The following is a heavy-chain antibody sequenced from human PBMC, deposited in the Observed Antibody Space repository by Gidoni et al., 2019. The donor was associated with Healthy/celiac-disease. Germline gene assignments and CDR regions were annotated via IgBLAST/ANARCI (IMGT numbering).Heavy chain of an antibody. V-gene: IGHV4-30-4*01. CDR1: GGSISSGDYY. CDR3: ARDNVVVAATSSDTYGMDV. Sequence: QVQLQESGPGLVKPSQTLSLTCNVSGGSISSGDYYWSWIRQPPGKGLEWIGYIYYSGSTYYNPSLKSRVTISVDTSKNQFSLKLSSVTAADTAVYYCARDNVVVAATSSDTYGMDVWGQGTTVTVSS. J-gene: IGHJ6*02. D-gene: IGHD2-15*01. CDR2: IYYSGST.